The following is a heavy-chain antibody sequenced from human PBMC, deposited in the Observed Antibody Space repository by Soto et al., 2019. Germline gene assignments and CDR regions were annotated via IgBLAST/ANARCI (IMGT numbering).Heavy chain of an antibody. D-gene: IGHD4-17*01. CDR2: ISGSGGST. Sequence: GGSLRLSCAASGFTFSSYAMSWVRQAPGKGLEWVSAISGSGGSTYYADSVKGRFTISRDNSKNTLYLQMNSLRAEDTAVYYCAKDGTDYGGTSSYFDSWGQGTLVTVSS. J-gene: IGHJ4*02. V-gene: IGHV3-23*01. CDR1: GFTFSSYA. CDR3: AKDGTDYGGTSSYFDS.